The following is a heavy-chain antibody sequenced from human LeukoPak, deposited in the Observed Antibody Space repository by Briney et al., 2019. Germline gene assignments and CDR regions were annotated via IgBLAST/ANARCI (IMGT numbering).Heavy chain of an antibody. D-gene: IGHD3-9*01. CDR3: ARNPPPYQNGNKILRYFDWYSYYYYMDV. CDR2: ISSSGSTI. CDR1: GFTFSDYY. J-gene: IGHJ6*03. V-gene: IGHV3-11*04. Sequence: PGGSLRLSCAASGFTFSDYYMSWIRQAPGKGLEWVSYISSSGSTIYYADSVKGRFTISRDNAKNSLYLQMNSLRAEDTAVYYCARNPPPYQNGNKILRYFDWYSYYYYMDVWGKGTTVTVSS.